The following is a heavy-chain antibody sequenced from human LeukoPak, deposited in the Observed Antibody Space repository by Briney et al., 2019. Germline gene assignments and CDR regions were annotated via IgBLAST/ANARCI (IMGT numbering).Heavy chain of an antibody. CDR1: GYSISSGYY. CDR2: IYHSGST. V-gene: IGHV4-38-2*02. D-gene: IGHD4-17*01. CDR3: ARDQLWTTGAFNY. Sequence: PSETLSLTCTVSGYSISSGYYWGWIRPPPGKGLEWIGSIYHSGSTYYNPSLKSRVTISVDTSKNQFSLKLSSVTAADTAVYYCARDQLWTTGAFNYWGQGTLVTVSS. J-gene: IGHJ4*02.